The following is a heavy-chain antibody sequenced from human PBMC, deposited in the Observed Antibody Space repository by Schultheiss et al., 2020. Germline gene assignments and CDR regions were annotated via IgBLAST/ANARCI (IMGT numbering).Heavy chain of an antibody. CDR3: ARGGSYCGGDCYHN. J-gene: IGHJ4*02. CDR1: GFTFSSYA. CDR2: ISSSGSTI. Sequence: GGSLRLSCAASGFTFSSYAMSWVRQAPGKGLEWVSYISSSGSTIYYADSVKGRFTISRDNAKNSLYLQMNSLRAEDTAVYYCARGGSYCGGDCYHNWGQGTLVTVSS. D-gene: IGHD2-21*01. V-gene: IGHV3-48*03.